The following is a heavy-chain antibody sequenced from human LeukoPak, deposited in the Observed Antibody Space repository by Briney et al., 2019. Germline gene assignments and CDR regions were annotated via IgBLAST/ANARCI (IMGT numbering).Heavy chain of an antibody. J-gene: IGHJ4*02. CDR1: GYTFTSYG. V-gene: IGHV1-18*01. D-gene: IGHD2-2*01. CDR3: ARDFMRYCSSTSCYGDY. CDR2: ISAYNDNT. Sequence: ASVKVSCTASGYTFTSYGISWVRQAPGQGLEWMGWISAYNDNTNYAQKLQGRVTMTSDTSTSTAYMELRSLRSDDTAVYYCARDFMRYCSSTSCYGDYWGQGTLVTVSS.